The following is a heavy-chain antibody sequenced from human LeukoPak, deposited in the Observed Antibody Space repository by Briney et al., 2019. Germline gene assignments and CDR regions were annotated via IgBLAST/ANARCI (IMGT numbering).Heavy chain of an antibody. CDR3: ARGRSSSWYDFDY. V-gene: IGHV4-59*01. CDR1: GGSISSYY. D-gene: IGHD6-13*01. CDR2: IYYSGST. Sequence: NASETLSLTCTVSGGSISSYYWSWIRQPPGKGLEWIGYIYYSGSTNYNPSLKSRVTISVDTSKNQFSLKLSSVTAADTAVYYCARGRSSSWYDFDYWGQGTLVTVSS. J-gene: IGHJ4*02.